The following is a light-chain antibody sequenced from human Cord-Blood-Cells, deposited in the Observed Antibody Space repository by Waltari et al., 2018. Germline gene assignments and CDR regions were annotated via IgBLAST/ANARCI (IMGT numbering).Light chain of an antibody. V-gene: IGLV1-44*01. CDR3: AAWDDSLNGPV. CDR1: SSNIGSNT. J-gene: IGLJ3*02. CDR2: SNN. Sequence: QSVLTQPPSASGTPGQRVTISCSGSSSNIGSNTVNWYQQLPGTAPKLLTYSNNDRPSGVPARFSGSRSGTSASLAISGLQSEDEADYYCAAWDDSLNGPVFGGGTKLTVL.